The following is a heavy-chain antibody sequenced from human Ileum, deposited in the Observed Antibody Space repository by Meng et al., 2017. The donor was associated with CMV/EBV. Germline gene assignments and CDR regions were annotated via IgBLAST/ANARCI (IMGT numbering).Heavy chain of an antibody. CDR2: ISAYNGNT. CDR1: GYIFTNYG. CDR3: ARAYCSGGSCYYYGMDV. D-gene: IGHD2-15*01. V-gene: IGHV1-18*01. J-gene: IGHJ6*02. Sequence: ASVKVSCKASGYIFTNYGISWVRQAPGQGLEWMGWISAYNGNTNYAQKLQGRVTVTTETSTSTAYMELRSLISDDTAVYYCARAYCSGGSCYYYGMDVWGQGTTVTVSS.